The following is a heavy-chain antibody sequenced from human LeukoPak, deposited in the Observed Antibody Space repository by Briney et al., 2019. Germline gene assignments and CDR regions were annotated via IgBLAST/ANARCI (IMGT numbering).Heavy chain of an antibody. CDR1: GFTFDDYG. V-gene: IGHV3-20*04. D-gene: IGHD4-17*01. J-gene: IGHJ6*03. CDR3: ARRRRTTVTTGYYYYMDV. Sequence: GGSLRLSCAASGFTFDDYGMSCVRQAPGKGLEWVSGINWNGGSTGYADSVKGRFTISRDNAKNSLYLQMNSLRAEDTALYYCARRRRTTVTTGYYYYMDVWGKGTTVTVSS. CDR2: INWNGGST.